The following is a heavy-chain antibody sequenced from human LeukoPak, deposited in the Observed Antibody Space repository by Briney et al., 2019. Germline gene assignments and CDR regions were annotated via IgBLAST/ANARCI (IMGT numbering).Heavy chain of an antibody. Sequence: QPGGSLRLSCVASGFIFSSCAMYWVRQAPGKGLEYVSSINTNGANTYYADSVKGRFTISRDNSRNTVYVQMNSLTPEDTAVYYCVKGLDYSSSQMDSWGQGTLVTVSS. D-gene: IGHD6-6*01. CDR3: VKGLDYSSSQMDS. J-gene: IGHJ4*02. V-gene: IGHV3-64*05. CDR1: GFIFSSCA. CDR2: INTNGANT.